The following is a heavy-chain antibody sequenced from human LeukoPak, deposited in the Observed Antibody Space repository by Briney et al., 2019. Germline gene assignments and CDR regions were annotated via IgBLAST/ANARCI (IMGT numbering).Heavy chain of an antibody. CDR2: IIPILGIA. CDR3: ARDTYYYDSSGLNYFDY. V-gene: IGHV1-69*04. Sequence: SVKVSCKASGDTFSSYAISWVRQAPGQGLEWMGRIIPILGIANYAQKFQGRVTITADKSTSTAYMELSSLRSEDTAVYYCARDTYYYDSSGLNYFDYWGQGTLVTVSS. D-gene: IGHD3-22*01. J-gene: IGHJ4*02. CDR1: GDTFSSYA.